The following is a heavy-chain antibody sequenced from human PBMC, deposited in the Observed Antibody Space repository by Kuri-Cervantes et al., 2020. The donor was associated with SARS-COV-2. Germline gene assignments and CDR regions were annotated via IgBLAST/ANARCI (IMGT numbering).Heavy chain of an antibody. CDR2: INGYNDNT. J-gene: IGHJ4*02. CDR1: GYTFTNYG. V-gene: IGHV1-18*04. CDR3: ARGIVVVVAAMGYFDY. Sequence: ASVKVSCKASGYTFTNYGISWVRQAPGQGLEWMGWINGYNDNTKYAQKLQGRVTMTTDTSTSTAYMELMSLRSDDTAVYYCARGIVVVVAAMGYFDYWGQGTLVTVSS. D-gene: IGHD2-15*01.